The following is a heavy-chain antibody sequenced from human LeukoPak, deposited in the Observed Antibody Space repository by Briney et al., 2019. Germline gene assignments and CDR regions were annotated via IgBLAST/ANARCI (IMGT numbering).Heavy chain of an antibody. CDR3: AKFGSYYYYYYMDV. CDR2: IRYDGSNK. J-gene: IGHJ6*03. CDR1: GVTFSSYG. Sequence: PGGSLRLSCAASGVTFSSYGMHWVRQAPGKGLEWVAFIRYDGSNKYYADSVKGRFTISRDNSKNTLYLQMNSLRAEDTAVYYCAKFGSYYYYYYMDVWGKGTTVTISS. V-gene: IGHV3-30*02. D-gene: IGHD3-10*01.